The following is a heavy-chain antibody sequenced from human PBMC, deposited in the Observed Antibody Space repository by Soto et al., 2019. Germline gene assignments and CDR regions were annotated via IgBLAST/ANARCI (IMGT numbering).Heavy chain of an antibody. V-gene: IGHV1-18*01. J-gene: IGHJ4*02. CDR1: GYTFTSYG. CDR2: ISAYNGNT. D-gene: IGHD3-10*01. Sequence: QVQLVQSGAEVKKPGASVKVSCKPSGYTFTSYGITWVRQAPGQGLEGMGWISAYNGNTNYAQKFQGRVTMTTDTSTSTAYMELRSLGSDDTAVYYCGSEWFGEFVYQFDYWGQGTLVTVSS. CDR3: GSEWFGEFVYQFDY.